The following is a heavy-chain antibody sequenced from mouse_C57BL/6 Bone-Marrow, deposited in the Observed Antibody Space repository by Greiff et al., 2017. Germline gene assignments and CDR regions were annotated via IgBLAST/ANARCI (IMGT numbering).Heavy chain of an antibody. J-gene: IGHJ3*01. CDR3: ARKKDYDYAWFAY. CDR2: INPGSGGT. CDR1: GYAFTNYL. Sequence: VQLQQSGAELVRPGTSVKVSCKASGYAFTNYLIEWVKQRPGQGLAWIGVINPGSGGTNYNEKFKGKATLTADKSSSTAYMQLSSLTSEDSAVYFCARKKDYDYAWFAYWGQGTLVTVSA. V-gene: IGHV1-54*01. D-gene: IGHD2-4*01.